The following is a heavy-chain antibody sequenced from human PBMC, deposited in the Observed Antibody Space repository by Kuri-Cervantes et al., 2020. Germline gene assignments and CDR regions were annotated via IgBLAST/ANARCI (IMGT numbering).Heavy chain of an antibody. Sequence: ASVKVSCKVSGYTLTELSMHWVRQAPGQGLEWMGWINPNSGGTNYAQKFQGWVTMTRDTSISTAYMELSRLRSGDTAVYYCARDADLQWPDAFDIWGQGTMVTVSS. D-gene: IGHD6-19*01. CDR1: GYTLTELS. CDR2: INPNSGGT. CDR3: ARDADLQWPDAFDI. V-gene: IGHV1-2*04. J-gene: IGHJ3*02.